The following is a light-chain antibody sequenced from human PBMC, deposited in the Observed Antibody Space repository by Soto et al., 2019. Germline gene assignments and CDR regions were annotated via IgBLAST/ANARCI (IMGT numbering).Light chain of an antibody. Sequence: QSVLTQPPSASGTPGQRVTISCSGSSSNIGNNYVHWYQQLPGTAPKLLIYRNNQRPSGVPDRVSGSKSGTSASLAISGPRSEDEADYYCAAWDDSLSGVVFGGGTKLTVL. CDR1: SSNIGNNY. CDR2: RNN. J-gene: IGLJ2*01. V-gene: IGLV1-47*01. CDR3: AAWDDSLSGVV.